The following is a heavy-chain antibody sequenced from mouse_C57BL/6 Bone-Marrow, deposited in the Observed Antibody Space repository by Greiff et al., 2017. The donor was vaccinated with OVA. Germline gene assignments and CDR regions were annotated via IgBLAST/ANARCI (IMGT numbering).Heavy chain of an antibody. CDR3: AISERLRRGAY. CDR1: GYAFTNYL. Sequence: QVQLKQSGAELVRPGTSVKVSCKASGYAFTNYLIEWVKQRPGPGLEWIGVINPGSGGTNYNEKFKGKATLTADKSSSTAYMQLSSLTSEDSAVYFCAISERLRRGAYWGQGTLVTVSA. J-gene: IGHJ3*01. CDR2: INPGSGGT. D-gene: IGHD2-2*01. V-gene: IGHV1-54*01.